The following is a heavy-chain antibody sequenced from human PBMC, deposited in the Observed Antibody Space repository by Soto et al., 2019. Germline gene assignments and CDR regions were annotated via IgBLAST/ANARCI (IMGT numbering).Heavy chain of an antibody. CDR2: ISGSFGST. CDR1: GFSFSSYA. D-gene: IGHD2-8*01. J-gene: IGHJ4*02. V-gene: IGHV3-23*01. CDR3: ASRSATVLSLTY. Sequence: GGSLRLSCVASGFSFSSYAMNWVRQAPGKGLEWVSTISGSFGSTHYADPVQGRFTVSRDNSKSTLYLQMNSLRAEDTAVYYCASRSATVLSLTYWGPGTQVTVSS.